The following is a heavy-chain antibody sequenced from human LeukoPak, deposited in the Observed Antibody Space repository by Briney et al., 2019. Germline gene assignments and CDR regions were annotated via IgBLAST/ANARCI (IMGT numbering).Heavy chain of an antibody. J-gene: IGHJ3*02. CDR3: AKDLSMVFDAFNI. Sequence: GGSLRLSCAASGFTFDEYAMHWVRQAPGKGLEWVSLTSGDGATTYYAPSVKGRVTVSRDNNKNSLFLQMNNLRTEDSALYYCAKDLSMVFDAFNIWGQGTLVTVSS. CDR2: TSGDGATT. V-gene: IGHV3-43*02. CDR1: GFTFDEYA. D-gene: IGHD4/OR15-4a*01.